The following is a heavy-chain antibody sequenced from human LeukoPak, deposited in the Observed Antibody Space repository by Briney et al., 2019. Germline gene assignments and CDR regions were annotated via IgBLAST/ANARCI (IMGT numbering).Heavy chain of an antibody. CDR2: IYYSGST. D-gene: IGHD6-13*01. J-gene: IGHJ3*02. CDR3: ARDGYFHAFDI. CDR1: GDSISSYY. Sequence: PSETLSLTCTVSGDSISSYYWSWIRQPPGKGLEWIGYIYYSGSTNYNPSLKSRVTISVDTSKNQFSLKLSSVTAADTAVYYCARDGYFHAFDIWGQGTMVTVSS. V-gene: IGHV4-59*01.